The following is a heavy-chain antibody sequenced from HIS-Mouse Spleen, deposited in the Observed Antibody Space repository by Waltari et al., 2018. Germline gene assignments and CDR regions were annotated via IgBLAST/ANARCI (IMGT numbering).Heavy chain of an antibody. CDR2: IYYSGRN. CDR1: GGSISSSSYY. V-gene: IGHV4-39*07. J-gene: IGHJ2*01. D-gene: IGHD6-13*01. Sequence: QLQLQESGPGLVKPSETLSLTCTVSGGSISSSSYYWGWSRQPPGKGLERIGSIYYSGRNYYKPSLKSRVTISVDTSKNQFSLKLSAVTAADTAVYYCAREIPYSSSWDDWYFDLWGRGTLVTVSS. CDR3: AREIPYSSSWDDWYFDL.